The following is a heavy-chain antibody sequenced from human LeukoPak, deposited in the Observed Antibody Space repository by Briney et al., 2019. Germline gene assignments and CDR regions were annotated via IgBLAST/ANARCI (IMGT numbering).Heavy chain of an antibody. J-gene: IGHJ4*02. CDR2: ISYDGSIK. CDR1: GFTFSSYA. Sequence: GRSLRLSCAASGFTFSSYAMHWVRQAPGKGLEWVAVISYDGSIKYYADSVKGRFTISRDNSKNTLYLQINSLRAEDTAVYYCASRSPRLPTAMVNFRRDYWGQGTLVTVSS. CDR3: ASRSPRLPTAMVNFRRDY. V-gene: IGHV3-30-3*01. D-gene: IGHD5-18*01.